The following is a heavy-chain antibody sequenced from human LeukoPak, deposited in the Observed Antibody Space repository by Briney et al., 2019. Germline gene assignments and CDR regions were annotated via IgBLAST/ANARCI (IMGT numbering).Heavy chain of an antibody. D-gene: IGHD3-16*01. J-gene: IGHJ5*02. V-gene: IGHV4-30-2*01. CDR1: GGSISSGGYS. Sequence: SQTLSLTCAVSGGSISSGGYSWSWIRQPPGKGLEWIGYIYHSGSTYYNPSLKSRVTISVDRSKNQFSLKLSSVTAADTAVYYCARAPVWVYNWFDPRGQGTLVTVSS. CDR2: IYHSGST. CDR3: ARAPVWVYNWFDP.